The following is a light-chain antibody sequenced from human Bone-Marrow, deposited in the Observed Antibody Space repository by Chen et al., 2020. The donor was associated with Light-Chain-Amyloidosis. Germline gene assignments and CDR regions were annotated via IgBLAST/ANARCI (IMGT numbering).Light chain of an antibody. CDR2: RDT. V-gene: IGLV3-25*03. J-gene: IGLJ2*01. CDR3: QSADSSGTYEVI. CDR1: DLPTKY. Sequence: YELTQPPSVSVSPGQTARITCSGDDLPTKYAYWYQQKPGQAPVLVIHRDTERPSGISERFSGSSSGTPATLTISGVPAEDEADYHCQSADSSGTYEVIFGGGTKLTVL.